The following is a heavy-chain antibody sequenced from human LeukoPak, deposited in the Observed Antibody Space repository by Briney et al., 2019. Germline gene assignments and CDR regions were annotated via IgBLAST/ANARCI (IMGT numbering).Heavy chain of an antibody. CDR2: IYTSGST. CDR1: GGSISSGSYY. Sequence: SETLSLTCTVSGGSISSGSYYWNWIRQPAGKGLEWIGRIYTSGSTNYNPSLKSRVTISVDTSKNQFSLKLSSVTAADTAVYYCARAPHVPYDFWSGYQPLFDYWGQGTLVTVSS. D-gene: IGHD3-3*01. CDR3: ARAPHVPYDFWSGYQPLFDY. J-gene: IGHJ4*02. V-gene: IGHV4-61*02.